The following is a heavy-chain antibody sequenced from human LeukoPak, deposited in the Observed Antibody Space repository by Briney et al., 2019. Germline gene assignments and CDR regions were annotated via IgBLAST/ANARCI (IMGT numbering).Heavy chain of an antibody. CDR2: IKQDGSEE. CDR3: ARRSGIAVAGAFDY. V-gene: IGHV3-7*01. D-gene: IGHD6-19*01. Sequence: RGSLRLSCAASGFTFSSYWMSWVRQAPGKGLEWVANIKQDGSEEYYVDSVKGRFTISRDNAKNSLYLQMNSLRAEDTAVYYCARRSGIAVAGAFDYWGQGTLVTVSS. CDR1: GFTFSSYW. J-gene: IGHJ4*02.